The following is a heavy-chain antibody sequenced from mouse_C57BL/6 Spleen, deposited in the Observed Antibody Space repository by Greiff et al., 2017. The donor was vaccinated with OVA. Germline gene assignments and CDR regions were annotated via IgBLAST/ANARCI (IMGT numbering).Heavy chain of an antibody. CDR1: GFSLTSYG. V-gene: IGHV2-5*01. D-gene: IGHD1-1*01. CDR2: IWRGGST. CDR3: AENRGSSYDWYFDV. Sequence: VQLQESGPGLVQPSQSLSITCTVSGFSLTSYGVHWVRQSPGKGLEWLGVIWRGGSTDYNAAFMSRLSITKDNSKSQVFFKMNSLQADDTAIYYGAENRGSSYDWYFDVWGTGTTVTVSS. J-gene: IGHJ1*03.